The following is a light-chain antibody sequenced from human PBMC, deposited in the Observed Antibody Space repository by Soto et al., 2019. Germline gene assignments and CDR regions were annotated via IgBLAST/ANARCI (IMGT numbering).Light chain of an antibody. J-gene: IGKJ1*01. V-gene: IGKV3-20*01. CDR2: GAS. CDR3: QQYGSSPWT. CDR1: QSVSSSY. Sequence: ESVVTQSPGTLSLYPGERATLSCRASQSVSSSYLAWYQQKPGQAPRPLIYGASSRAIGIPDRFSGSGSGTDFTLTISRLEPEDFAVYYCQQYGSSPWTFGQGTKVDIK.